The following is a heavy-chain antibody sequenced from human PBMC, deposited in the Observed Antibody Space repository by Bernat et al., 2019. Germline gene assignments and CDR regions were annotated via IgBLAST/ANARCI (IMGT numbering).Heavy chain of an antibody. D-gene: IGHD3-3*01. CDR3: AKGLSLEWLPLTS. CDR1: GFTFISYG. CDR2: ISYDGSNK. J-gene: IGHJ4*02. Sequence: QVQLVESGGGVVHPGRSLRLSCAASGFTFISYGMHWVRQAPGKGLEWLAVISYDGSNKYYADSVKGRFTISRDNSKNTLYLQMNSLRAEDTAVYYCAKGLSLEWLPLTSWGQGTLVTVSS. V-gene: IGHV3-30*18.